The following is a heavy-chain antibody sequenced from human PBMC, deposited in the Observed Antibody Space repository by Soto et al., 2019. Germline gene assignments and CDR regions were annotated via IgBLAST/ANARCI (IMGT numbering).Heavy chain of an antibody. J-gene: IGHJ6*02. CDR1: GGTFSSYA. Sequence: SVKVSCKASGGTFSSYAISWVRQAPGQGLEWMGGIIPIFGIANYAQKFQGRVTITADKSTSTAYMELSSLRSEDTAVYYCARGGYNWNYGGEYYYYGMDVWGQGTTVTVSS. CDR2: IIPIFGIA. CDR3: ARGGYNWNYGGEYYYYGMDV. V-gene: IGHV1-69*10. D-gene: IGHD1-7*01.